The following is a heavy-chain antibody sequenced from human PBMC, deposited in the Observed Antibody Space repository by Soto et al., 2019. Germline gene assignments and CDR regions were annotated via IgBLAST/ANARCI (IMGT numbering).Heavy chain of an antibody. Sequence: QVQLVESGGGVVQPGRSLRLSCAASGFTFSSYGMHWVRQAPGKGLEWVAVISYDGSNKYYADSVKGRFTISRDNSKNTLYLQMNSLRAEDTAVYCCAKDKGSGYDWELGFDPWGQGTLVTVSS. V-gene: IGHV3-30*18. CDR2: ISYDGSNK. CDR3: AKDKGSGYDWELGFDP. CDR1: GFTFSSYG. J-gene: IGHJ5*02. D-gene: IGHD5-12*01.